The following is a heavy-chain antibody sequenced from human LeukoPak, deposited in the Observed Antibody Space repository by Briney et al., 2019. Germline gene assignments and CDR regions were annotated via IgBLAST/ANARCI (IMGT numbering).Heavy chain of an antibody. D-gene: IGHD3-22*01. CDR1: GFTFSGYY. CDR2: INHSGSN. CDR3: ARGKDYYYNSSYYSAVAY. Sequence: SETLSLTCAVYGFTFSGYYWSWIRQPPGKGLEWMVVINHSGSNNYNPSLKRLATISVDTSKNHFSLQMSLVTAADTAVYYCARGKDYYYNSSYYSAVAYWGQGNLVTVSS. V-gene: IGHV4-34*01. J-gene: IGHJ4*02.